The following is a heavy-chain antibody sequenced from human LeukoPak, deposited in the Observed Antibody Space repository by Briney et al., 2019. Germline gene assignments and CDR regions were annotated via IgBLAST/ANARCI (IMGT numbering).Heavy chain of an antibody. J-gene: IGHJ4*02. CDR2: INWNGGST. V-gene: IGHV3-20*04. D-gene: IGHD3-22*01. CDR3: AREIRRYYYDSSGYYQLDY. CDR1: GFTFDDYG. Sequence: RPGGSLRPSCAASGFTFDDYGMSWVRQAPGKGLEWVSGINWNGGSTGYTDSVKGRFTISRDNAKNSLYLQMNSLRAEDTALYYCAREIRRYYYDSSGYYQLDYWGQGTLVTVSS.